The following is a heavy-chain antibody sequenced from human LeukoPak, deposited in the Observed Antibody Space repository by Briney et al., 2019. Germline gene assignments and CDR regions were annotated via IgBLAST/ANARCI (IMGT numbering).Heavy chain of an antibody. D-gene: IGHD4-17*01. CDR3: IVFGDSNH. CDR1: GLTGSHNY. CDR2: IHTSGDT. V-gene: IGHV3-53*01. Sequence: GGSLRLSCAASGLTGSHNYVSWVRQAPGKGLEWVSAIHTSGDTCYADSVKGRFTISRDTSKNTLYLQISSLRAEDTAVYYCIVFGDSNHWGQGTLVTVSS. J-gene: IGHJ5*02.